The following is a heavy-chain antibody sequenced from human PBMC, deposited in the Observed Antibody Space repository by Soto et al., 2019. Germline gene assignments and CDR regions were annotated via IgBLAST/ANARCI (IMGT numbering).Heavy chain of an antibody. V-gene: IGHV3-7*03. Sequence: LRLSCAASGFKFSNYWMSWVRQAPGKGLEWVGNIKHDTSEAHYADSVKGRFTITRDNIKNFLFLQMNGLRADDTASYYCARDGLLFSGPYRPSRFDYWGLGTLVTVSS. CDR3: ARDGLLFSGPYRPSRFDY. J-gene: IGHJ4*02. D-gene: IGHD3-16*02. CDR1: GFKFSNYW. CDR2: IKHDTSEA.